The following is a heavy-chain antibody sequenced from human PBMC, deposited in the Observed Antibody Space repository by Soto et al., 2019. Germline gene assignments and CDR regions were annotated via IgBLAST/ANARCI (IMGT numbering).Heavy chain of an antibody. CDR3: ANPPPTVVTPGWRYCHH. V-gene: IGHV3-23*01. CDR1: GFTFSSYA. CDR2: ISGSGGSI. J-gene: IGHJ1*01. Sequence: EVQLLESGGGLVQPGGSLRLSCAASGFTFSSYAMSWVRQAPGKGLEWVSAISGSGGSIYYADSVKGRFTISRDNSKNTQYLPMHSLRAEDGAISYSANPPPTVVTPGWRYCHHWGQGTLVTVAS. D-gene: IGHD4-17*01.